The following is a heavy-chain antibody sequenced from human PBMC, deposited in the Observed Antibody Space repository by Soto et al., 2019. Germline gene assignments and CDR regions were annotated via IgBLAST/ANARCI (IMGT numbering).Heavy chain of an antibody. J-gene: IGHJ4*02. CDR1: GGSISSYY. V-gene: IGHV4-59*01. D-gene: IGHD1-26*01. CDR3: ARLVGATVDREEDY. Sequence: SETLSLTCTVSGGSISSYYWSWIRQPPGKGLEWIGYIYYSGSTNYNPSLKSRVTISVDTSKNQFSLKMSSVTTADTAVYYCARLVGATVDREEDYWGQGTLVTVSS. CDR2: IYYSGST.